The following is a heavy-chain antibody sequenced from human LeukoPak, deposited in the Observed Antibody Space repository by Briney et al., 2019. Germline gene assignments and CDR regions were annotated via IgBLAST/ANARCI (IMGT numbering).Heavy chain of an antibody. J-gene: IGHJ4*02. CDR3: ARVPPTPPYYDSSGYLDY. D-gene: IGHD3-22*01. Sequence: GASVKVSCKASGGTFSNFGISWVRLAPGQGLEWMGGIIPIFGTPNYAQKFQDRVTITADESTSTAYMELRSLRSDDTAVYYCARVPPTPPYYDSSGYLDYWGQGTLVTVSS. CDR2: IIPIFGTP. CDR1: GGTFSNFG. V-gene: IGHV1-69*13.